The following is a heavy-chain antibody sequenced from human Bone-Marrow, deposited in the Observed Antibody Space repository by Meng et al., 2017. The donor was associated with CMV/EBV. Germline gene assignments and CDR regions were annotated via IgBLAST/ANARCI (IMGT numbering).Heavy chain of an antibody. Sequence: GESLKISCTASGFTFGDYAMSWVRQAPGKGLEWVGFIRSKAYGGTTEYAASVKGRFTISRDDSKSIAYLQMNSLKTEDTAVYYCTTDPVTTWNWFDPWGQGTLVTVSS. CDR2: IRSKAYGGTT. CDR3: TTDPVTTWNWFDP. CDR1: GFTFGDYA. D-gene: IGHD4-11*01. V-gene: IGHV3-49*04. J-gene: IGHJ5*02.